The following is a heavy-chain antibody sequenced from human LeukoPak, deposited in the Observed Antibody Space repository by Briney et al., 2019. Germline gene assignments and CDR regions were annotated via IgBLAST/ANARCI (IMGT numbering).Heavy chain of an antibody. Sequence: ASVKVSCKASGYTFTSYGISWVRQAPGQGLEWMGWISAYNGNTNYAQKLQGRVTMTTDTSTSTAYMELRSLRSDDTAVYYCARSLLTIFGVVIISENYYYGMDVWGQGTLVTVSS. CDR2: ISAYNGNT. CDR1: GYTFTSYG. D-gene: IGHD3-3*01. CDR3: ARSLLTIFGVVIISENYYYGMDV. V-gene: IGHV1-18*01. J-gene: IGHJ6*02.